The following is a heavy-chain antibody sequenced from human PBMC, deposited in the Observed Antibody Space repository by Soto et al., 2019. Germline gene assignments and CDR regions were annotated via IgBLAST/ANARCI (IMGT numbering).Heavy chain of an antibody. J-gene: IGHJ4*02. CDR1: GFTFSSYS. CDR2: ISSSSSYI. Sequence: PGGSLRLSCAASGFTFSSYSMNWVRQAPGKGLEWVSSISSSSSYIYYADSVKGRFTISRDNAKNSLYLQMNSLRAEDPPVYSCASRAPLDLRGFCSSTSCSSFLDFWGQGTLVPVSS. V-gene: IGHV3-21*01. CDR3: ASRAPLDLRGFCSSTSCSSFLDF. D-gene: IGHD2-2*01.